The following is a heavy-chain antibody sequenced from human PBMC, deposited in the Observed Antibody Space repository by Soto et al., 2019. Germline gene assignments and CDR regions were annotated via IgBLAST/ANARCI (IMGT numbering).Heavy chain of an antibody. J-gene: IGHJ4*02. CDR2: ISSSSSTK. D-gene: IGHD2-15*01. CDR1: GFTFSGYA. Sequence: PGGSLRLSCAASGFTFSGYAMSWVRQAPGKGLEWVSYISSSSSTKFYADSVKGRFTISRDNARNSLYLQMNSLRAEDTAVYYCARDIDGGGQGTLVTVSS. V-gene: IGHV3-48*01. CDR3: ARDIDG.